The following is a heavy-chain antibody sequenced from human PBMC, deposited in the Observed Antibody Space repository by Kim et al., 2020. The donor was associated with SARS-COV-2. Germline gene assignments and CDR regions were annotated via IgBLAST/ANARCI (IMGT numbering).Heavy chain of an antibody. D-gene: IGHD3-3*01. V-gene: IGHV3-30*01. CDR3: ARPNYDFWSGYFDY. Sequence: YVDSVKGRFTISIDNSKNTLYLQMNSLRAEDTAVYYCARPNYDFWSGYFDYWGQGTLVTVSS. J-gene: IGHJ4*02.